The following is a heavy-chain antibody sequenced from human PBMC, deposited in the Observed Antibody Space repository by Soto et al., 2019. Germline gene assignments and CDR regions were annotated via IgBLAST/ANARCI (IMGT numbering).Heavy chain of an antibody. CDR3: AKGAPNMGPFDY. J-gene: IGHJ4*02. CDR2: ISYDGSNK. Sequence: VQLVESGGGVVQPGRSLRLSCAASGFTFSSYGMHWVRQAPGKGLEWVAVISYDGSNKYYADSVKGRFTISRDNSKNTLYLQMNSLRAEDTAVYYCAKGAPNMGPFDYWGQGTLVTVSS. V-gene: IGHV3-30*18. D-gene: IGHD3-10*01. CDR1: GFTFSSYG.